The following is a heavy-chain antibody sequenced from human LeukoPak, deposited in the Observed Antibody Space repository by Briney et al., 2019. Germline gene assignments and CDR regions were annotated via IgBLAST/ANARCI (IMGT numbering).Heavy chain of an antibody. V-gene: IGHV3-73*01. CDR3: TRQGRGVDY. D-gene: IGHD3-10*01. CDR1: GFTFSNAW. CDR2: IRSKANSYAT. Sequence: GGSLRLSCAASGFTFSNAWMSWVRQAPGKGLEWVGRIRSKANSYATAYAASVKGRFTISRDDSKNTAYLQMNSLKTEDTAVYYCTRQGRGVDYWGQGTLVTVSS. J-gene: IGHJ4*02.